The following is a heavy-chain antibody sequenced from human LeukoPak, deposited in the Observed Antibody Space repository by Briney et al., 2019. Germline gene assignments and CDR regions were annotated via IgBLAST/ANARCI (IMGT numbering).Heavy chain of an antibody. Sequence: GASVKVCCKASGGTFSSYAISWVRQAPGQGLEWMGGIIPIFGTANYAQKFQGRVTITTDESTSTAYMELSSLRSEDTAVYYCARDSGYCSSTSCRSRPYYYYMDVWGKGTTVTVSS. CDR3: ARDSGYCSSTSCRSRPYYYYMDV. D-gene: IGHD2-2*01. J-gene: IGHJ6*03. CDR2: IIPIFGTA. CDR1: GGTFSSYA. V-gene: IGHV1-69*05.